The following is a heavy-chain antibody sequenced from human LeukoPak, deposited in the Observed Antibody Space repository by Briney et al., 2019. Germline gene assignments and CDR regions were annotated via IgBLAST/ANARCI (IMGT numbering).Heavy chain of an antibody. CDR1: GFTVSSNY. J-gene: IGHJ4*02. CDR3: ARDGVVAATKSDY. CDR2: IYSGGST. Sequence: GGSLRLSCAASGFTVSSNYMSWVRQPPGKGLELVSVIYSGGSTYYEDSVKGRFTISRDNSKNTLYLQMNSLRAEDTAVYYCARDGVVAATKSDYWGQGTLVTVSS. V-gene: IGHV3-66*01. D-gene: IGHD2-15*01.